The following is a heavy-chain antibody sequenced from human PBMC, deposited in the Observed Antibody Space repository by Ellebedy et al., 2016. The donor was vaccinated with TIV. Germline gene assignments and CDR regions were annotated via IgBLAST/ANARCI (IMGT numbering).Heavy chain of an antibody. CDR2: IYYSGNT. Sequence: SETLSLTCTVSGGSISSGDYYWSSIRQRPGKGLDWIGYIYYSGNTYYNPSLRSRVTISVDTSKNHFSLKLNSVTAADTAVYYCARVAEGRYSYGYYYYYYMDVWGKGTTVTVSS. CDR1: GGSISSGDYY. D-gene: IGHD5-18*01. J-gene: IGHJ6*03. CDR3: ARVAEGRYSYGYYYYYYMDV. V-gene: IGHV4-31*03.